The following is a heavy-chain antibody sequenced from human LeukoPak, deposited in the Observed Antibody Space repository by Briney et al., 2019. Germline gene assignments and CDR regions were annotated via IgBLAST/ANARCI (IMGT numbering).Heavy chain of an antibody. J-gene: IGHJ5*02. CDR1: GFTFSSHW. D-gene: IGHD6-19*01. Sequence: GGSLRLSCAASGFTFSSHWMSWVRQAPGKGLEWVVNINQDGSEKYSVDSVKGRFTISRDNAKNSLYLQMNSLRAEDTAVYYCARGGAVAGPLFDPWAREPWSPSPQ. CDR3: ARGGAVAGPLFDP. CDR2: INQDGSEK. V-gene: IGHV3-7*03.